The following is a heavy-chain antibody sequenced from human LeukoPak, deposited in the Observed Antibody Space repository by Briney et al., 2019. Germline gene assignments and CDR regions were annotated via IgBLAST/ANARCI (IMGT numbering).Heavy chain of an antibody. V-gene: IGHV1-18*01. Sequence: ASVKLSCKASGYTVTSYGISWVRQAPGQRLEWMGWISAYNDNTNYAQKLHGRVTMTTDTSTSTTYIELRSLRSDDTAVYYCSRGISGYDHFDYWGQGTLVTVSS. CDR1: GYTVTSYG. D-gene: IGHD5-12*01. CDR2: ISAYNDNT. J-gene: IGHJ4*02. CDR3: SRGISGYDHFDY.